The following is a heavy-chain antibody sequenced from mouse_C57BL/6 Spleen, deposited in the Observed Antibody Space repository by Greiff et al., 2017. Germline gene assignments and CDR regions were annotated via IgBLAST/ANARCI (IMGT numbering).Heavy chain of an antibody. Sequence: EVQLVESGGGLVKPGGSLKLSCAASGFTFSDYGMHWVRQAPEKGLEWVAYISSGSSTIYYADTVKGRFTISRDNAKNTLFLQMTSLRSEDTAMYYCARSYDDYDYDAMDYWGQGTSVTVSS. CDR1: GFTFSDYG. CDR3: ARSYDDYDYDAMDY. V-gene: IGHV5-17*01. D-gene: IGHD2-4*01. J-gene: IGHJ4*01. CDR2: ISSGSSTI.